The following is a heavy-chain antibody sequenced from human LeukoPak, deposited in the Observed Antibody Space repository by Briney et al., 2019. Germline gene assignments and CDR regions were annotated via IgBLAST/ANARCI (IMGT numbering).Heavy chain of an antibody. V-gene: IGHV4-59*01. CDR1: GGSISSYY. J-gene: IGHJ6*03. CDR2: IYYSGST. Sequence: SETLSLTCTVSGGSISSYYWSWIRQPPGKGLEWIGYIYYSGSTNYNPSLKSRVTISVDTSKNQFSLKLSSVTAADTAVYYCARGLRGVSIAAAGYYYYYMDVWGKGTTVTVSS. D-gene: IGHD6-13*01. CDR3: ARGLRGVSIAAAGYYYYYMDV.